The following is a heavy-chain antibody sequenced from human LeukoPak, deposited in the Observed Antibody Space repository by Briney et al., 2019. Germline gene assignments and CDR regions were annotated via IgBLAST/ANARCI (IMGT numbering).Heavy chain of an antibody. CDR3: ARHGNIVVLPDASKAFDI. CDR2: TYYSGST. J-gene: IGHJ3*02. D-gene: IGHD2-2*01. Sequence: PSETLSLTCTVSGGSISSYYWSWIRQPPGKGLEWIGDTYYSGSTNYNPSLQSRVTISVDTSKNQFSLKLSSVTAADTAVYYCARHGNIVVLPDASKAFDIWGQGTMVTVSS. CDR1: GGSISSYY. V-gene: IGHV4-59*08.